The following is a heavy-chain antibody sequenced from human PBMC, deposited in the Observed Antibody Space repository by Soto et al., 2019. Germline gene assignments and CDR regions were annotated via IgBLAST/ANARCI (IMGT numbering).Heavy chain of an antibody. CDR3: ARGRIAARVGSDY. J-gene: IGHJ4*02. D-gene: IGHD6-6*01. CDR1: GGSISSGGYY. V-gene: IGHV4-31*03. Sequence: SETLSLTCSVSGGSISSGGYYWSWIRQHPGKGLEWIGYIYYSGSTYYNPSLKSRVTISVDTSKNQFSLKLSSVTAADTAVYYCARGRIAARVGSDYWGQGTLVTVSS. CDR2: IYYSGST.